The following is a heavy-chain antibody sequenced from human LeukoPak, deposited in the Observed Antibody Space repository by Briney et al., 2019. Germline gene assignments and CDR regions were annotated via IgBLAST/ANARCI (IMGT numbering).Heavy chain of an antibody. CDR1: GFTFSSYS. J-gene: IGHJ4*02. V-gene: IGHV3-21*04. Sequence: GGSLRLSCAASGFTFSSYSMNWVRQAPGKGLEWVSSISSSSSYIYYADSVKGRFTISRDNAKNSLYLQMNSLRAEDTAVYYCAKVVVRGGARGTYYFDYWGQGTLVTVSS. CDR3: AKVVVRGGARGTYYFDY. CDR2: ISSSSSYI. D-gene: IGHD3-10*01.